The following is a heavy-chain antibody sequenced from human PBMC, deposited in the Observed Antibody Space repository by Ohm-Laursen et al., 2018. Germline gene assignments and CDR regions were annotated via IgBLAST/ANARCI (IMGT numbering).Heavy chain of an antibody. CDR1: GDSISSYY. CDR3: AGPAIFGVVIMPVN. V-gene: IGHV4-4*07. D-gene: IGHD3-3*01. CDR2: IYTSGST. J-gene: IGHJ4*02. Sequence: SETLSLTCTVSGDSISSYYWSWIRQPAGKGLEWIGRIYTSGSTNYNPSLKSRVTMSVDTSKNQFSLKLSSVTAADTAVYYCAGPAIFGVVIMPVNWGQGTLVTVSS.